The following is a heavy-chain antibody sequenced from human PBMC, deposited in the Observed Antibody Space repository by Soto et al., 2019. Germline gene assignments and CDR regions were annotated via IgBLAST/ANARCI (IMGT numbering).Heavy chain of an antibody. CDR3: ARELDRYCSSTSCYVSYYYYYMDV. CDR1: GGSFSGYY. D-gene: IGHD2-2*01. CDR2: INHSGST. J-gene: IGHJ6*03. V-gene: IGHV4-34*01. Sequence: SETLSLTCAVYGGSFSGYYWSWIRQPPGKGLEWIGEINHSGSTNYNPSLKSRVTISVDTSKNQFSLKLSSVTAADTTVYYCARELDRYCSSTSCYVSYYYYYMDVWGKGTTVTVSS.